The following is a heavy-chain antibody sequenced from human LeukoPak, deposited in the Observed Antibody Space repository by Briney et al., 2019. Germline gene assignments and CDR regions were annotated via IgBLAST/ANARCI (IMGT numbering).Heavy chain of an antibody. D-gene: IGHD2-8*01. Sequence: GGSLRLSCAASGFTFSSYSMNWVRQAPGKGLEWVSAISGSGGSTYYADSVKGRFTISRDNSKNTLYLQMNSLRAEDTAVYYCAKAIQAIVLMVYASSEDAFDIWGQGTMVTVSS. CDR3: AKAIQAIVLMVYASSEDAFDI. V-gene: IGHV3-23*01. CDR2: ISGSGGST. CDR1: GFTFSSYS. J-gene: IGHJ3*02.